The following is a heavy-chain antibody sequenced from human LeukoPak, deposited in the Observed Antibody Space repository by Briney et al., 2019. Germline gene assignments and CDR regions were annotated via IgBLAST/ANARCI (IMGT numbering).Heavy chain of an antibody. Sequence: LGESLKISCKGSGYSFTSYWIGWVRQMPGKGLEWMGIIYPGDSDTRYSPSFQGQDTISADKSISTAYLQWSSLKASDTAMYYCARRIVRGSPAAGYYGMDVWGQGTTVTVSS. V-gene: IGHV5-51*01. CDR1: GYSFTSYW. J-gene: IGHJ6*02. D-gene: IGHD1-26*01. CDR3: ARRIVRGSPAAGYYGMDV. CDR2: IYPGDSDT.